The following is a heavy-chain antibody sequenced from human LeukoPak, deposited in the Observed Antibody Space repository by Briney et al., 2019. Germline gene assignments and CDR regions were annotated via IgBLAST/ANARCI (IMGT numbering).Heavy chain of an antibody. CDR1: GYTFTSYD. V-gene: IGHV1-18*01. J-gene: IGHJ3*02. CDR3: ARVPTIAVAGTHAFDI. CDR2: ISAYNGNT. D-gene: IGHD6-19*01. Sequence: ASVKVSCKASGYTFTSYDINWVRQAPGQGLEWMGWISAYNGNTNYAQKLQGRVTMTTDTSTSTAYMELRSLRSDDTAVYYCARVPTIAVAGTHAFDIWGQGTMVTVSS.